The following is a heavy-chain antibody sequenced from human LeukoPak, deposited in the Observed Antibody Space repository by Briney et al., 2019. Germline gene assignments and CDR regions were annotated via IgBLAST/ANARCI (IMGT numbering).Heavy chain of an antibody. D-gene: IGHD6-13*01. CDR1: GGSISSYY. V-gene: IGHV4-4*09. CDR3: ARHGYSSSWYNWFDP. CDR2: IYTSGST. Sequence: PSETLSLTCTVSGGSISSYYWSWIRQPPGKGLEWIGYIYTSGSTNYNPSLKSRVTISVDTSKNQSSLKLSSVTAADTAVYYCARHGYSSSWYNWFDPWGQGTLVTVSS. J-gene: IGHJ5*02.